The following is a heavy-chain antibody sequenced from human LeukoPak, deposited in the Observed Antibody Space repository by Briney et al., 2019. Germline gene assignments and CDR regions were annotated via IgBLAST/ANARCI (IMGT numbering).Heavy chain of an antibody. CDR1: GFTFSSYS. Sequence: GGSLTLSRAASGFTFSSYSRNWVRQAPGKGLEWVSYISSSSSTIYYADSVKGRFTISRDNAKNSLYLQMNSLRAEDTAVYYCARVLADDFWSGSLDYWGQGTLVTVSS. CDR2: ISSSSSTI. D-gene: IGHD3-3*01. V-gene: IGHV3-48*01. CDR3: ARVLADDFWSGSLDY. J-gene: IGHJ4*02.